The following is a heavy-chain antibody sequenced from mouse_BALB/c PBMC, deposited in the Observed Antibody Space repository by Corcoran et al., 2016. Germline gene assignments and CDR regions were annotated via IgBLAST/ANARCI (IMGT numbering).Heavy chain of an antibody. V-gene: IGHV14-3*02. CDR3: ARRLRTWDGFAY. Sequence: EVQLQQSGAELVKPGASVKLACTATGFNIKDTYMHWVKQRPEQGLEWIGRIDPANGNTKYDPKFQGKATITADTSSNTAYLQLSSLTSEDTAVYYCARRLRTWDGFAYWGQGTLVTVSA. CDR1: GFNIKDTY. D-gene: IGHD2-4*01. J-gene: IGHJ3*01. CDR2: IDPANGNT.